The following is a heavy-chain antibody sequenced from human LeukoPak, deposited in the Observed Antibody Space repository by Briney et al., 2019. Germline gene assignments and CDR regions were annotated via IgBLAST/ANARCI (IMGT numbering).Heavy chain of an antibody. V-gene: IGHV1-69*04. CDR2: IIPRLDIA. CDR1: GGIFSSHA. D-gene: IGHD1-1*01. J-gene: IGHJ6*02. CDR3: ARIRTGTTYYYAMDV. Sequence: GASVKVSCKASGGIFSSHAISWVRQAPGQGLEWMGRIIPRLDIAIYAQMFQGRVTVTADKATTTAYMELTSLRSEDMAVYYCARIRTGTTYYYAMDVWGQGTTVTVSS.